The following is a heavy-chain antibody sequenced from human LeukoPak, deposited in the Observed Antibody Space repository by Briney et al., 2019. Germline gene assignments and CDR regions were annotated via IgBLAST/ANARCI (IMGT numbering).Heavy chain of an antibody. V-gene: IGHV2-70*04. J-gene: IGHJ4*02. CDR2: IDWDDDK. CDR1: GFSLSTNGVR. D-gene: IGHD4-17*01. Sequence: SGPALVKPTQTLTLTCTFSGFSLSTNGVRVSWIRQPPGKALEWLARIDWDDDKFYRTSLKTRLTISKDTSENRVVLTMTDVDPVDTATYYCARTTAVATFDYWGQGTLVTVSS. CDR3: ARTTAVATFDY.